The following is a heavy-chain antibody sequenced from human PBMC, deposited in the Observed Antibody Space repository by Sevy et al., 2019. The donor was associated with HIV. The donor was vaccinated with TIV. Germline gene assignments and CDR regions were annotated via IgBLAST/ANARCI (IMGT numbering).Heavy chain of an antibody. Sequence: GGSLRLSCAASGFNFRSYWMTWVRQAPGKGLEWVANINQDGSEETYVDSVKGRFTIFRANAKTSLFLQLNSLRAEDTSVYYCARTGSYADTYYYYYAMDVWGQGATVTVSS. V-gene: IGHV3-7*01. J-gene: IGHJ6*02. CDR3: ARTGSYADTYYYYYAMDV. CDR1: GFNFRSYW. CDR2: INQDGSEE. D-gene: IGHD3-16*01.